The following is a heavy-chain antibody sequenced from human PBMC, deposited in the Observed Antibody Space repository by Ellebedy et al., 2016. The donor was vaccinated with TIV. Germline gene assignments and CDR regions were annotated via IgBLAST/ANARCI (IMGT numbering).Heavy chain of an antibody. CDR1: GFTFSSHD. D-gene: IGHD6-13*01. CDR2: IGSAGDT. J-gene: IGHJ4*02. CDR3: ARASAGLDY. Sequence: GESLKISCAASGFTFSSHDMHWVRQGTGKGREWVSAIGSAGDTSYSGSVKGRFTISRENGKNSVYLQMNSLRAEDTAVYYCARASAGLDYWGQGTLVTVSS. V-gene: IGHV3-13*01.